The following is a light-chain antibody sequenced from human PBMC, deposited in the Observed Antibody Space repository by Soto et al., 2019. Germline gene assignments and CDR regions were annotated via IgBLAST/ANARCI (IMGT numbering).Light chain of an antibody. CDR3: QQYSSSPWA. Sequence: EIVVTQSPGTLSLSPGERATLSCRASQSVSSSYLAWYQQKPGQAPRLLIYGAASRATGIPDRFSGSGSGTDFTLTLSRLEHEDFAVYYCQQYSSSPWAFGQETKVEIK. CDR2: GAA. V-gene: IGKV3-20*01. J-gene: IGKJ1*01. CDR1: QSVSSSY.